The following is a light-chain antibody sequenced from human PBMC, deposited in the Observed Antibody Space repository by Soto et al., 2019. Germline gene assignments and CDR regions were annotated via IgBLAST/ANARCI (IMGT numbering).Light chain of an antibody. CDR3: QQSYSTPLT. J-gene: IGKJ4*01. V-gene: IGKV1-39*01. Sequence: DIQVTQSPSSLSASVGDRVTITCRASQSITIFLNWYQQKPGKAPTVLISAASNVQSGVPSRFSGSGSGTDFTLTINSLQPEDFATYYCQQSYSTPLTFGGGTKVDIK. CDR1: QSITIF. CDR2: AAS.